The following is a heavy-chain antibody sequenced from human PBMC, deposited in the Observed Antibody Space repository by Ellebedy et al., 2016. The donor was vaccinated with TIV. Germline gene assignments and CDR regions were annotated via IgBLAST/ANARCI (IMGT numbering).Heavy chain of an antibody. CDR2: MNPNSGNT. CDR3: ARQQLVRGYFDY. D-gene: IGHD6-6*01. J-gene: IGHJ4*02. V-gene: IGHV1-8*01. CDR1: GYTFTSYD. Sequence: ASVKVSCXASGYTFTSYDINWVRQATGQGLEWMGWMNPNSGNTGYAQKLQGRVTMTTDTSTSTAYMELRSLRSDDTAVYYCARQQLVRGYFDYWGQGTLVTVSS.